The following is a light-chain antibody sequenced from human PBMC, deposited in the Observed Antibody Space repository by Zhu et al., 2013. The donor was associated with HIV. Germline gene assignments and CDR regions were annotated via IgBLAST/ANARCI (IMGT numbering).Light chain of an antibody. Sequence: EIVLTQSPATLSLSPGERATLSCRASQSVNSYLAWYQQQPGQTPRLLIHSSSKRATGIPDRFSGSGSGTEFSLSISRLEPEDFGLYYCQQYGSSFTWTFGQGTKVEMK. V-gene: IGKV3-20*01. J-gene: IGKJ1*01. CDR2: SSS. CDR3: QQYGSSFTWT. CDR1: QSVNSY.